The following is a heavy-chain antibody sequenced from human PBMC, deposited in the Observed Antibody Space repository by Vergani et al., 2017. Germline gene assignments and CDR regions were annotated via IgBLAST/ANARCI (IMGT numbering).Heavy chain of an antibody. V-gene: IGHV4-34*02. Sequence: QVQQQQWGAGLLKPSETLSLTCAVYGGSFSGYYWSWIRQAPGMGLEWIGEVNHGGSTNYNPSLKSRVSISVDTSKNQFSLQLTSVTAADSALYFCASIARAPTRRNPPPDYWGQGILVTVSS. CDR3: ASIARAPTRRNPPPDY. J-gene: IGHJ4*02. D-gene: IGHD3-16*02. CDR2: VNHGGST. CDR1: GGSFSGYY.